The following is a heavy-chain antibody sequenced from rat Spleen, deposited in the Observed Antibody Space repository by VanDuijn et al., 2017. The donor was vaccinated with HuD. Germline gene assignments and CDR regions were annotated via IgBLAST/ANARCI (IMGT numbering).Heavy chain of an antibody. Sequence: EVQLVESGGGLVQPGRSLKLSCVASGFTFSDYGMNLIRQAPGTGLEWIAFISSSSGTIYYADTVKGRFTISRANAKNTLYLQLSSLRSEDTALYYCARRDPLDYWGQGVMVTVSS. J-gene: IGHJ2*01. CDR3: ARRDPLDY. D-gene: IGHD3-8*01. CDR1: GFTFSDYG. CDR2: ISSSSGTI. V-gene: IGHV5-34*01.